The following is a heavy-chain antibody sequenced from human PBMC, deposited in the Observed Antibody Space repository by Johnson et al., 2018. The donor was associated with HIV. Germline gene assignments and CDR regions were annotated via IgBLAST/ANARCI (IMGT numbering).Heavy chain of an antibody. J-gene: IGHJ3*02. D-gene: IGHD3-9*01. V-gene: IGHV3-7*01. CDR3: ARSEVRYFDWSYQRGAFDI. Sequence: VQLVESGGGVVQPGRSLRLSCAASGFIFSDYWMSWVRQAPGKGLEWVANIKQDGSEKYYVDSVKGRFTISRDNAKNSLYLQMNSLRAEDMAVYYCARSEVRYFDWSYQRGAFDIWGQGTMVTVSS. CDR1: GFIFSDYW. CDR2: IKQDGSEK.